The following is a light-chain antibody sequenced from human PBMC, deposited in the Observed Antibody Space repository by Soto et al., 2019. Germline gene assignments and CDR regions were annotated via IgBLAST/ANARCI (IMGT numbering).Light chain of an antibody. CDR1: QSVSSN. Sequence: EIVMTQSPATLSVSPGERATLSCRASQSVSSNLAWYQQKPGQAPRLLIYGASTRATGIPARFSGSGSGTEFTLTVSSLQSEAFAVYYCQQYHNWPLRGPFGPGTKVEI. CDR2: GAS. V-gene: IGKV3-15*01. J-gene: IGKJ1*01. CDR3: QQYHNWPLRGP.